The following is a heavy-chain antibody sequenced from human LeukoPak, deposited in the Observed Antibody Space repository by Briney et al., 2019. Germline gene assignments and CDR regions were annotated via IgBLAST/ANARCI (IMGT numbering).Heavy chain of an antibody. D-gene: IGHD6-19*01. J-gene: IGHJ4*02. V-gene: IGHV5-10-1*01. CDR3: ARHGLASSGWFYFDY. CDR1: GYSFTSYW. Sequence: GESLKISCKGSGYSFTSYWISWVRQMPGKGLEWMGRIDPRDSTIAYSPSFQGNVTISADKSISTAYLQWSSLKASDTAMYYCARHGLASSGWFYFDYWGQGTLVTVSS. CDR2: IDPRDSTI.